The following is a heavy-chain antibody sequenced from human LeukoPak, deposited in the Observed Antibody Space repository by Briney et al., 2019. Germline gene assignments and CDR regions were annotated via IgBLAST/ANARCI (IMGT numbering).Heavy chain of an antibody. Sequence: GGSLRLSCAASGFTVSSNYMSWVRQAPGKGLEWVSVIYSGGSTYYADSVKGRFTISRDNAKNSLYLQMNSLRAEDTAVYYCARDKGGIAAAGTRSVWFDPWGQGTLVTVSS. CDR2: IYSGGST. CDR1: GFTVSSNY. V-gene: IGHV3-66*01. CDR3: ARDKGGIAAAGTRSVWFDP. D-gene: IGHD6-13*01. J-gene: IGHJ5*02.